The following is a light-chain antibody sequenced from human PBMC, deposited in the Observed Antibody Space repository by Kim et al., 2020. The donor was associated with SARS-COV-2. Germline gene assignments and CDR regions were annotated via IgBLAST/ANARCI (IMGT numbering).Light chain of an antibody. CDR3: QQYATSPLT. CDR2: CVS. CDR1: QSVSSND. J-gene: IGKJ4*01. Sequence: SPGERAALACRASQSVSSNDLAWYQQKPGQSPRLLIYCVSTRATGIPDRFSGSGYGTDFTLTISRLEPEDFAVYYCQQYATSPLTFGGGTKVDIK. V-gene: IGKV3-20*01.